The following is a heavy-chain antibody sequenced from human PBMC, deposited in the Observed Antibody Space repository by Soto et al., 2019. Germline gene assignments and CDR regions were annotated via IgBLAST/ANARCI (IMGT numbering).Heavy chain of an antibody. CDR2: ISDRGEST. D-gene: IGHD6-19*01. J-gene: IGHJ4*02. CDR1: GFTFRSFG. Sequence: EVNLLESGGDLIQPRGSLRLSCAASGFTFRSFGMSWVRQAPGRGLEWVSSISDRGESTYYADSVKGRFTISRDNSRNTLYLQMSSLRAEDTALYYCARSLIIVAGSWDFWGQGTLVAVSS. CDR3: ARSLIIVAGSWDF. V-gene: IGHV3-23*01.